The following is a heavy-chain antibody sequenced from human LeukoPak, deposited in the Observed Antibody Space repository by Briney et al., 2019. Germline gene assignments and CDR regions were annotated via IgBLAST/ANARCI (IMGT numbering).Heavy chain of an antibody. CDR1: GGSINTYY. CDR3: ARGLDYDSRSDAFDI. D-gene: IGHD3-22*01. V-gene: IGHV4-59*01. CDR2: IYYSGST. Sequence: SETLSLTCTVSGGSINTYYWNWIRQPPGKGLEWIGYIYYSGSTYYNPSLRSRVTISVDTSKSQFSLKLSSVTAADTAVYYCARGLDYDSRSDAFDIWGQGTMVTVSS. J-gene: IGHJ3*02.